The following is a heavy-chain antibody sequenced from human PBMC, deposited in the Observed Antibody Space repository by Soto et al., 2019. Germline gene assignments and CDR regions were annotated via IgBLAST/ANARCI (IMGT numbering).Heavy chain of an antibody. J-gene: IGHJ6*02. CDR1: GRSFSGYY. CDR3: AKFGLDWFYYYYYGMDV. V-gene: IGHV4-34*01. Sequence: PWETLSLTCAFYGRSFSGYYWNCIRQPPGKGLEWIGEINHSEFTNYNPSLKSRVTISVDTSKNTLYLQMNSLRAEDTAVYYCAKFGLDWFYYYYYGMDVWGQGTTVTV. D-gene: IGHD3-9*01. CDR2: INHSEFT.